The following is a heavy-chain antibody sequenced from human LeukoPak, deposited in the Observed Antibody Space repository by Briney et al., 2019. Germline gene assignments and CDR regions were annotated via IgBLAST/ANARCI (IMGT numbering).Heavy chain of an antibody. CDR2: INAGNGNT. V-gene: IGHV1-3*01. D-gene: IGHD4-17*01. J-gene: IGHJ4*02. CDR3: ATGQATTVTYFDY. Sequence: GASVKVSCKASGYTFTSYAMHWVRQAPGQRLEWMGWINAGNGNTKYSQKFQGRVTITRDTSASTAYMELSSLRSEDTAVYYCATGQATTVTYFDYWGQGTLVTVSS. CDR1: GYTFTSYA.